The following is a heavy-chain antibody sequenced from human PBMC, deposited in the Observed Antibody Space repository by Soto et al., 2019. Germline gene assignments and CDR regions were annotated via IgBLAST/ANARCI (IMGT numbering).Heavy chain of an antibody. Sequence: PSETLSLTCSVSGGSISNYYCNWIRQPAGKGLGWIGRIDTSGSTNYNPSLKSRVTMSVDTSKQEFSLKLSSVTAADTALYYCARGGQDFWSGPFDYWGRGALVTVSS. CDR1: GGSISNYY. CDR2: IDTSGST. D-gene: IGHD3-3*01. V-gene: IGHV4-4*07. J-gene: IGHJ4*02. CDR3: ARGGQDFWSGPFDY.